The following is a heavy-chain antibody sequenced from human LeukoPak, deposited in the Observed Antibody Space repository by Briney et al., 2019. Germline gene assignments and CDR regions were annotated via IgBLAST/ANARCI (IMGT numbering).Heavy chain of an antibody. Sequence: TSETLSLTCAVYGGSFSGYYWSWIRQPPGKGLEWIGEINHSGSTNYNPSLKSRVSISVDTSKNQFSLKLSSVTAADTAVYYCARVGQSRDAYNRPRRDVGPRAYWGQGTLVTVSS. CDR2: INHSGST. CDR1: GGSFSGYY. CDR3: ARVGQSRDAYNRPRRDVGPRAY. D-gene: IGHD5-24*01. V-gene: IGHV4-34*01. J-gene: IGHJ4*02.